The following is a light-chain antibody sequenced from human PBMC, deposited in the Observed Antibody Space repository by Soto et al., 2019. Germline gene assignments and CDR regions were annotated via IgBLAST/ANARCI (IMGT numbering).Light chain of an antibody. CDR3: QTWGTGPSFYV. CDR2: LNSDGSH. J-gene: IGLJ1*01. V-gene: IGLV4-69*01. CDR1: SGHSSYA. Sequence: QLVLTQSPSASASLGASVKLTCTLSSGHSSYAIAWHQQQPEKGPRYLMKLNSDGSHSKGDGIPDRFSGSSSGAERYLTISSLQSEDEADYYCQTWGTGPSFYVFGTGTKVTVL.